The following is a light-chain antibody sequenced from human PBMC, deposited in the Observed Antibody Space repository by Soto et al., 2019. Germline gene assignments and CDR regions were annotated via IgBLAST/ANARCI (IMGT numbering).Light chain of an antibody. CDR2: NVF. V-gene: IGKV3-20*01. J-gene: IGKJ1*01. CDR1: QSISDTN. Sequence: EIVLTQSPGTLSLSPGERAILSCRASQSISDTNLAWYQQKPGQAPRLLIHNVFIGATGIPGRFSGSGSGTDFTLTISRLEPEDFAVYYCQQYGSSPGTFGQGTKVEIK. CDR3: QQYGSSPGT.